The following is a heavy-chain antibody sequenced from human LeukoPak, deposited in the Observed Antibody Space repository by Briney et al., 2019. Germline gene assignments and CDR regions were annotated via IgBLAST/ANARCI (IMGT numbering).Heavy chain of an antibody. D-gene: IGHD2-15*01. V-gene: IGHV3-43*02. CDR2: ISGDGGST. Sequence: GGSLRLSCAASGFTFDDYAMHWVRQAPGKGPEWVSLISGDGGSTYYADSVKGRFTISRDNSKNSLYLQMNSLRTEDTALYYCAKDIWDCSGGSCYFFGYFQHWGQGTLVTVSS. CDR3: AKDIWDCSGGSCYFFGYFQH. CDR1: GFTFDDYA. J-gene: IGHJ1*01.